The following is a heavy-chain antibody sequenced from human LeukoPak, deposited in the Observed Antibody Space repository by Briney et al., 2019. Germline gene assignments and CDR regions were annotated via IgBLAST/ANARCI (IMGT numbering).Heavy chain of an antibody. J-gene: IGHJ5*02. Sequence: GRSLRLSCAASGYTFSSYGMHWVRQAPGKGLEWVAFIRYDGSNKYYADSVKGRFTISRDNSKNTLYLKMNSLRAEDTAVYYCAKDLDILTGNNWFDPWGQGTLVTVSS. CDR2: IRYDGSNK. V-gene: IGHV3-30*02. CDR1: GYTFSSYG. CDR3: AKDLDILTGNNWFDP. D-gene: IGHD3-9*01.